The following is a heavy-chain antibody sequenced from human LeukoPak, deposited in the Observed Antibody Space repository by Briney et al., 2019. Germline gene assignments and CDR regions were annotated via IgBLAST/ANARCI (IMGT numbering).Heavy chain of an antibody. J-gene: IGHJ4*01. CDR3: ARRGTNWGRFDY. CDR1: GGSISSSSCY. V-gene: IGHV4-39*01. CDR2: IHYSGST. D-gene: IGHD7-27*01. Sequence: SETLTLTCTVSGGSISSSSCYWGWIRQPPGKGLEWIGTIHYSGSTYYNPSLRSRVTMSVDTSKNQLSLKLSSVTAADTAVYYCARRGTNWGRFDYWGHGALVTVSS.